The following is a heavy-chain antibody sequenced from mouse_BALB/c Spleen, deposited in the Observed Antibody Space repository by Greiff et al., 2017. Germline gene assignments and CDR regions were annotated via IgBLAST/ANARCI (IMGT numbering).Heavy chain of an antibody. CDR3: ARWGGYYGSSYDWYFDV. Sequence: EVKLMESGPGLVKPSQSLSLSCTVTGYSITSDYAWNWIRQLPGNKLEWMGYISYSGSTSYNPSLKSRISITRDTSKNQFFLQLNSVTTEDTATYYCARWGGYYGSSYDWYFDVWGAGTTVTVSS. CDR2: ISYSGST. V-gene: IGHV3-2*02. CDR1: GYSITSDYA. D-gene: IGHD1-1*01. J-gene: IGHJ1*01.